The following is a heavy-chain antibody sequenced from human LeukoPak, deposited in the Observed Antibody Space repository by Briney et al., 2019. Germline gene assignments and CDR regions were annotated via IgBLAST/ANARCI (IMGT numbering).Heavy chain of an antibody. CDR1: GFTFSRYR. CDR3: ASYNRDFLNDY. Sequence: GGSLRLSCAAPGFTFSRYRMYWVRQDPRLGLVWVSGINSDGRSTRYADSVKGRFTISRDNAKNTLYLQMNSLRAEDTAVYYCASYNRDFLNDYWGQGTLVTVSS. CDR2: INSDGRST. D-gene: IGHD2/OR15-2a*01. J-gene: IGHJ4*02. V-gene: IGHV3-74*01.